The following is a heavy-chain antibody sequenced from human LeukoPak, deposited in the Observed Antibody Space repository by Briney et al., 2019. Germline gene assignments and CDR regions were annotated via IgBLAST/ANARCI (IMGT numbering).Heavy chain of an antibody. V-gene: IGHV4-59*01. CDR1: GGSISSYY. CDR2: IYYSGST. Sequence: SETLSLTCTVSGGSISSYYWSWIRQPPGKGLEWIGYIYYSGSTNYNPSLKSRVTISVDTSKNQFSLKLSSVTAADTAVYYCARAPRYYDYVWGSYRVPHFDYWGQGTLVTVSS. CDR3: ARAPRYYDYVWGSYRVPHFDY. D-gene: IGHD3-16*02. J-gene: IGHJ4*02.